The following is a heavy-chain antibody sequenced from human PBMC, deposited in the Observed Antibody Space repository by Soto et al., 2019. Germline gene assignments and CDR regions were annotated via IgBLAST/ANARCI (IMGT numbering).Heavy chain of an antibody. CDR3: ARIRMTMIVVVPTDY. V-gene: IGHV1-18*01. D-gene: IGHD3-22*01. CDR1: GYTFTSYG. J-gene: IGHJ4*02. Sequence: QVQLVQSGAEVKKPGASVKVSCKASGYTFTSYGISWVRQAPGQGLEWMGWISAYNGNTNYAQKLQGRVTMTTDTSTSTAYMELRSLRSDDKAVYYCARIRMTMIVVVPTDYWGQGTLVTVSS. CDR2: ISAYNGNT.